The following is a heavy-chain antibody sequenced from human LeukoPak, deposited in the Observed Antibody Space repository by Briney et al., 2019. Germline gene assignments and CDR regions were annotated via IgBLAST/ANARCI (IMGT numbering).Heavy chain of an antibody. V-gene: IGHV4-39*01. CDR3: ARQGDGGYTYGNFDS. J-gene: IGHJ4*02. Sequence: SETLSLTCTVSGGSISSSSYYWGWIRQPPGKGLEWIGSIHYSGRTYYNPSLKSRVTISVDTSKNQFSLKLSSVTAADTAVYYCARQGDGGYTYGNFDSWGQGTLVTVSS. CDR2: IHYSGRT. CDR1: GGSISSSSYY. D-gene: IGHD5-18*01.